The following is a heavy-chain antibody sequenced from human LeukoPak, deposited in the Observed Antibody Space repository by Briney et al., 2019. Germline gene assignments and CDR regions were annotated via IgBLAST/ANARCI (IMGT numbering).Heavy chain of an antibody. V-gene: IGHV3-23*01. J-gene: IGHJ4*02. D-gene: IGHD3-10*01. CDR2: ISGSAINT. Sequence: GGSLRLSCAASGFTFSSYAMSWVRQAPGKGLEWVSGISGSAINTYYADSVKGRFTISRDNSQNTLYLQMSSLRADDSAVYYCAKADGSGTYYTRPSDYWGQGTLVTASS. CDR1: GFTFSSYA. CDR3: AKADGSGTYYTRPSDY.